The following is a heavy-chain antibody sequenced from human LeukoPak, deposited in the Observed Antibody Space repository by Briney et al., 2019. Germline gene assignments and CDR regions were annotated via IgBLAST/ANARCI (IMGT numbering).Heavy chain of an antibody. V-gene: IGHV3-23*01. D-gene: IGHD6-13*01. CDR2: ISGSGGST. CDR1: GLTFSSYA. CDR3: AKDRPGYSSSWYVARLDY. Sequence: PGGSLRLSCAASGLTFSSYAMSWVRQAPGKGLEWVSAISGSGGSTYYADSVKGRFTISRDNSKNTLYLQMNSLRAENTAVYYCAKDRPGYSSSWYVARLDYWGQGTLVTVSS. J-gene: IGHJ4*02.